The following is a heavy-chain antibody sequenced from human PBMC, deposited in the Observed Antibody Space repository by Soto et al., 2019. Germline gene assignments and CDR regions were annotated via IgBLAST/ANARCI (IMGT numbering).Heavy chain of an antibody. D-gene: IGHD3-10*01. Sequence: QAQLQQWGAGLLKPSETLSLTCAVYGGSFSGYYWSWIRQPPGKGLEWIGEINHSGSTNYNPSLKSRVTISVDTSKNQFSLKLSSVTAADTAVYYCARVVAMYYYGSGRSNWFDPWGQGTLVTVSS. CDR3: ARVVAMYYYGSGRSNWFDP. V-gene: IGHV4-34*01. J-gene: IGHJ5*02. CDR2: INHSGST. CDR1: GGSFSGYY.